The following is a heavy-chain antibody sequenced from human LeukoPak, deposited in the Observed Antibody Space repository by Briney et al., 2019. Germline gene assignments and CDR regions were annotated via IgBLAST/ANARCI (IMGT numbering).Heavy chain of an antibody. CDR1: GFTFNSQE. D-gene: IGHD1-14*01. V-gene: IGHV3-48*03. J-gene: IGHJ4*02. CDR2: ITSSGNTI. Sequence: GGSLRLSCAASGFTFNSQEMNWVRQAPGKGLEWVSFITSSGNTIYYADSVKGRFIISRDNAKNSLDLQMNSLRAEDTAVYYCTRGSTTWYFDYWGQGTLVTVSS. CDR3: TRGSTTWYFDY.